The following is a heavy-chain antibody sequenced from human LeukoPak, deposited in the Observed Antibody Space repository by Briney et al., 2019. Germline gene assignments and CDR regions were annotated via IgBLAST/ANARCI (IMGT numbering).Heavy chain of an antibody. CDR2: MYYSGST. CDR1: GGSISSGSFY. Sequence: KSSETLSLTCTVSGGSISSGSFYWGWIRQPPGKGLEWIGIMYYSGSTYYNPSLRSRVIISVDTSKNQFSLKLSSVTAADTAVYYCAITTVTYGAGGAFDIWGQGTMDTVSS. CDR3: AITTVTYGAGGAFDI. D-gene: IGHD4-17*01. J-gene: IGHJ3*02. V-gene: IGHV4-39*01.